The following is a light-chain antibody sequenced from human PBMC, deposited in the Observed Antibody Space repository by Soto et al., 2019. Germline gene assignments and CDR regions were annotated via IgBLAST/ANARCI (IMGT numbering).Light chain of an antibody. V-gene: IGLV1-40*01. CDR1: RSNIGAGYD. CDR3: QSYDSSLSGSYV. Sequence: QSVLTQPPSVSGAPWQRVTISCTVSRSNIGAGYDVHWYQQLPGTAPKLLIYGNSNRPSGVPDRFSGSKSGTSASLAITGLQAEDEADYYCQSYDSSLSGSYVFGTGTKVTVL. CDR2: GNS. J-gene: IGLJ1*01.